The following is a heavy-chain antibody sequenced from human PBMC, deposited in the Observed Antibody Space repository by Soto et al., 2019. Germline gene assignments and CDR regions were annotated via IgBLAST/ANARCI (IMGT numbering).Heavy chain of an antibody. CDR1: GFTFSSYW. Sequence: EVQLVESGGGLVQPGGSLRLSCAASGFTFSSYWMHWVRQAPGKGLVWVSRINSDGSGTSYADSVKGRFTISSDNAKNTLYLHMNSLRAEDTAVYHCARSALFWSGYSNTANCDYWGQGTLVTVSS. J-gene: IGHJ4*02. CDR2: INSDGSGT. V-gene: IGHV3-74*01. D-gene: IGHD3-3*01. CDR3: ARSALFWSGYSNTANCDY.